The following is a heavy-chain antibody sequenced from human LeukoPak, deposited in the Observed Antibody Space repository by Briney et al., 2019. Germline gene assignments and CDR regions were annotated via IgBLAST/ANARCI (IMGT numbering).Heavy chain of an antibody. Sequence: GRSLRLSCAASASTFSSYGMRWVRPAPGKGLEWVAGIWFDGSNKYYADSVKGRFTISRDNSKNTLYLRMNSLRAEDTAVYYCARDPETYYCAYWGQRTLVTVSS. J-gene: IGHJ4*02. CDR1: ASTFSSYG. CDR2: IWFDGSNK. CDR3: ARDPETYYCAY. V-gene: IGHV3-33*01.